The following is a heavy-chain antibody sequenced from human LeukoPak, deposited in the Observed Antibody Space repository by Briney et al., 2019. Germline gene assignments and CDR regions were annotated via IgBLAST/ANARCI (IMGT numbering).Heavy chain of an antibody. CDR1: GGSISSTNYH. J-gene: IGHJ6*03. D-gene: IGHD4-23*01. CDR2: FSHSGST. V-gene: IGHV4-39*02. Sequence: SETLSLTCTVSGGSISSTNYHWVWIRQPPGKGLEWIGSFSHSGSTYYNASLKSRVTISVDTPKNQFSLKLSSATAADTALYFCARANYGGGGYWGHLYYYMDVWGKGTTVAVSS. CDR3: ARANYGGGGYWGHLYYYMDV.